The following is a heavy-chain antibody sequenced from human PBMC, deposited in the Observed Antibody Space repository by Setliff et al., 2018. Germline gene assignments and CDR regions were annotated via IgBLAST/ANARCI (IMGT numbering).Heavy chain of an antibody. V-gene: IGHV1-69*05. CDR2: IIPLFGTT. Sequence: SVKVSCKASGYTLTKYYMHWVRQAPGQGLEWMGGIIPLFGTTNYAQEFQGRVTITTDESTNTAYMELSSLRSEDTAMYYCAREKVVVVSATSYHYYMDVWGKGTTVTVSS. D-gene: IGHD2-15*01. CDR3: AREKVVVVSATSYHYYMDV. CDR1: GYTLTKYY. J-gene: IGHJ6*03.